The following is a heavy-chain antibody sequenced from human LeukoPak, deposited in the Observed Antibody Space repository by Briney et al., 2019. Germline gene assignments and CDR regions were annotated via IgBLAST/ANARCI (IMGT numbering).Heavy chain of an antibody. D-gene: IGHD3-10*01. Sequence: PGGSLRLSCGASGFSFTTYWMGWVRQAPGKGLEWVANIKQDGTEKYYVDSVKGRFTISRDNAKNSLYLQMNSLRVEDTAVYYCAKLAKYFYGSETYYFFEHWGQGTPATASS. J-gene: IGHJ4*02. CDR1: GFSFTTYW. CDR2: IKQDGTEK. CDR3: AKLAKYFYGSETYYFFEH. V-gene: IGHV3-7*01.